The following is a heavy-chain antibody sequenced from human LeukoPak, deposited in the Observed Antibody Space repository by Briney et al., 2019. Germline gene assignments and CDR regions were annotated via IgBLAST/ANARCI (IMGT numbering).Heavy chain of an antibody. Sequence: PSETLSLTCSLDGGSLSNDYWTWIREPPGKGLEWIGEINHSGSTNYNPSLKSRVTISGDTSKKQVSLKLRSVTAADTAVYYCARLTIIEYAFDIWGQGTMVTVSS. D-gene: IGHD3-22*01. CDR2: INHSGST. V-gene: IGHV4-34*01. CDR3: ARLTIIEYAFDI. J-gene: IGHJ3*02. CDR1: GGSLSNDY.